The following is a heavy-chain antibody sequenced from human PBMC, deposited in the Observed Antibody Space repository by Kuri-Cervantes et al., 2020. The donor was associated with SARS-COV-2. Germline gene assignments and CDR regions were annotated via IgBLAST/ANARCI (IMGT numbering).Heavy chain of an antibody. CDR1: GGSISSSISSSSYY. CDR2: IYYSGST. CDR3: ARRVPPWYDFWSGYYGMDV. J-gene: IGHJ6*02. D-gene: IGHD3-3*01. Sequence: ESLKISCTVSGGSISSSISSSSYYWGWIRQPPGKGLEWIGSIYYSGSTYYNPSLKSRVTISVDTSKNQFSLKLSSVTAADTAVYYCARRVPPWYDFWSGYYGMDVWGQGTTVTVSS. V-gene: IGHV4-39*01.